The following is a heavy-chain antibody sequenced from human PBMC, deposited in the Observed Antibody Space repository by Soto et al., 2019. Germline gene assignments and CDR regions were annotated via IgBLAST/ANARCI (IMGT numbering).Heavy chain of an antibody. J-gene: IGHJ5*02. CDR3: ARDSNSQLGAAAGFDH. Sequence: QVQLVESGGGGVQPGRSLRLSCAASGFTFSSYAMHWVRQAPGKGREWVAVISYDGSNKYYADSVKGRFTISRDNSKNTLYLQMNSLRAEDTAVYYCARDSNSQLGAAAGFDHWGQGTLVTVSS. D-gene: IGHD6-13*01. CDR2: ISYDGSNK. CDR1: GFTFSSYA. V-gene: IGHV3-30-3*01.